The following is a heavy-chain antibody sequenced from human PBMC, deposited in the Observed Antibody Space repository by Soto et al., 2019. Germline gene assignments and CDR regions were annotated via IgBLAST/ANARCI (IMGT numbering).Heavy chain of an antibody. CDR2: IGSRGDST. J-gene: IGHJ4*02. CDR3: TTGLGQQLVVFDY. V-gene: IGHV3-23*01. CDR1: GFTFSSFA. Sequence: EVQLLESGGGLVQPGGSLRLSCAASGFTFSSFAMSWVRQAPGKGLEWVSAIGSRGDSTYYADSVKGRFTISRDNSKNTLYLQMNSLRAEDTAVYYCTTGLGQQLVVFDYWGQGTLITVSS. D-gene: IGHD6-13*01.